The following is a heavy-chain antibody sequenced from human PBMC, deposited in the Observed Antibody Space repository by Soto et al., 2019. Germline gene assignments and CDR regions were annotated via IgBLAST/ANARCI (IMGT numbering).Heavy chain of an antibody. Sequence: QITLKESGPTLVKPTQTLTLTCTFSGFSLSTSGVGVGWIRQPPGEALEWLALIYWDDDKRYSPSLNTRLTITKYTSENQVVLTITNMDPVDTATFYCAHSMVTYGGVMRTDAFDVWGQGTMVTVSS. D-gene: IGHD3-16*01. J-gene: IGHJ3*01. V-gene: IGHV2-5*02. CDR2: IYWDDDK. CDR1: GFSLSTSGVG. CDR3: AHSMVTYGGVMRTDAFDV.